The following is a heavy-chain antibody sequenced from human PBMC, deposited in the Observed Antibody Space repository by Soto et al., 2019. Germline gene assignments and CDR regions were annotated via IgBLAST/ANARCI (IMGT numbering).Heavy chain of an antibody. D-gene: IGHD3-16*01. CDR3: ARLNTFGYYYYGMDV. CDR1: GGSISSSSYY. CDR2: IYYSGST. Sequence: PSETLSLTCTVSGGSISSSSYYWGWIRQPPGKGLEWIGSIYYSGSTYYNPSLKSRVTISVDTSKNHFSLKLSSVTAADTAVYYCARLNTFGYYYYGMDVWGQGTTVTVSS. V-gene: IGHV4-39*01. J-gene: IGHJ6*02.